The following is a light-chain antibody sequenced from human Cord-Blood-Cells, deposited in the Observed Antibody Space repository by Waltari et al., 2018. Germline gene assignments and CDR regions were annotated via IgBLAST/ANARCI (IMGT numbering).Light chain of an antibody. CDR1: SSTIGRNT. Sequence: QSVLTHPPSASGPPGPRVTISCSGSSSTIGRNTVNWYQQLPGTAPKLLIYSNNQRPSGVPDRFSGSKSGTSASLAISGLQSEDEADYYCAAWDDSLNGWVFGGGTKLTVL. CDR2: SNN. V-gene: IGLV1-44*01. CDR3: AAWDDSLNGWV. J-gene: IGLJ3*02.